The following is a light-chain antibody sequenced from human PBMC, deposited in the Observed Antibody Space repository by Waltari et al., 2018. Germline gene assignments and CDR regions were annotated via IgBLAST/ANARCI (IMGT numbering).Light chain of an antibody. CDR3: QHYVRLPAT. J-gene: IGKJ1*01. Sequence: EIVLTQSPGTLSLSPGERATLSCRASQSVSRTVAWYQQKPGQAPKLLIYVASIRATVIPDRITGSGSGTDFSLTISSLDPEDFAIYFCQHYVRLPATFGQGTKVEIK. V-gene: IGKV3-20*01. CDR2: VAS. CDR1: QSVSRTV.